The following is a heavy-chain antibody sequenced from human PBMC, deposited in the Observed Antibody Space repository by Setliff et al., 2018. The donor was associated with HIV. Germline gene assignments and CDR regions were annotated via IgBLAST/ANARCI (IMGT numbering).Heavy chain of an antibody. J-gene: IGHJ2*01. CDR3: ARDWVTRSNYYGSGSPWYFDF. CDR1: GDSIGDYY. V-gene: IGHV4-4*07. CDR2: VYASAYS. Sequence: SETLSLTCTVSGDSIGDYYWNWIRQPAGKGLEWIGRVYASAYSNYDPSLKSRVTMSVDTSQNQFSLKLRSVNAADTAVYYCARDWVTRSNYYGSGSPWYFDFWGRGILVTVSS. D-gene: IGHD3-10*01.